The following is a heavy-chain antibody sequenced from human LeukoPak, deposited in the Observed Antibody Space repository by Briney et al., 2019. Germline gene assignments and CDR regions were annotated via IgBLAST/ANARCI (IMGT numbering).Heavy chain of an antibody. J-gene: IGHJ4*02. Sequence: GGSLRLSCAASGFTVSSNYMSWVRQAPGKGLEWVSVIYSGGSTYYADSVKCRFTISRDNSKNTLSLQMNSLRAEDTAVYYCASLGGIYYYDSSGYWTYWGQGTLVTVSS. V-gene: IGHV3-53*01. CDR1: GFTVSSNY. CDR2: IYSGGST. CDR3: ASLGGIYYYDSSGYWTY. D-gene: IGHD3-22*01.